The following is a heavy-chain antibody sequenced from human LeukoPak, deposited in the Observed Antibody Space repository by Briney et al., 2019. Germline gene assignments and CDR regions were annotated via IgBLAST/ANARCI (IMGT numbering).Heavy chain of an antibody. CDR3: ARLDTAMVTGFDY. J-gene: IGHJ4*02. D-gene: IGHD5-18*01. CDR2: IYYSGST. V-gene: IGHV4-59*01. Sequence: SETLSLTCTVSGGSISSYYWSWIRQPPGKGLEWIGYIYYSGSTNYNPSLKSRVTISVDTSKNQFSQKLSSVTAADTAVYYCARLDTAMVTGFDYWGQGTLVTASS. CDR1: GGSISSYY.